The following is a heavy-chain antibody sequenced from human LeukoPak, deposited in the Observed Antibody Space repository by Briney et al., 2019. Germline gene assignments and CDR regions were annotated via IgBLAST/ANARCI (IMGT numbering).Heavy chain of an antibody. D-gene: IGHD2-2*01. CDR1: GYSISSGYY. V-gene: IGHV4-38-2*01. CDR2: IYHSGST. CDR3: ARVIVVVPAAGSGYFDY. J-gene: IGHJ4*02. Sequence: SSETLSLTCAVSGYSISSGYYGGWIRQPPGKGLEWIGSIYHSGSTYYNPSLKSRVTISVDTSKNQFSLKLSSVTAADTAVYYCARVIVVVPAAGSGYFDYWGQGTLVTVSP.